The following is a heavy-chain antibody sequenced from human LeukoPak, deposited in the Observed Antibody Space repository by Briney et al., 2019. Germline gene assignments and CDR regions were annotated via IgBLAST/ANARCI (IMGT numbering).Heavy chain of an antibody. Sequence: SETLSLTCTVSGGSIRGYFWTWIRQPSGKGLEWIGYIYYSGSTNYNPSLKSRVTIAVDTSKNQFSLKLNSITTADTAVYYCARVRLSGTYLDAFDIWGQGTMVTVSS. CDR1: GGSIRGYF. J-gene: IGHJ3*02. D-gene: IGHD1-26*01. CDR3: ARVRLSGTYLDAFDI. V-gene: IGHV4-59*01. CDR2: IYYSGST.